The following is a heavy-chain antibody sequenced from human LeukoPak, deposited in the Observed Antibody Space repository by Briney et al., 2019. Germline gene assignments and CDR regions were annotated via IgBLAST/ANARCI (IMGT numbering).Heavy chain of an antibody. J-gene: IGHJ4*02. V-gene: IGHV4-34*01. CDR1: GGSFSGYY. Sequence: SETLSLTCAVYGGSFSGYYWSRIRQPPGKGLEWIGEINHSGSTNYNPSLKSRVTISVDTSKNQFSLKLSSVTAADTAVYYCARVTSSGYTKKEIDYWGQGTLVTVSS. CDR3: ARVTSSGYTKKEIDY. D-gene: IGHD3-22*01. CDR2: INHSGST.